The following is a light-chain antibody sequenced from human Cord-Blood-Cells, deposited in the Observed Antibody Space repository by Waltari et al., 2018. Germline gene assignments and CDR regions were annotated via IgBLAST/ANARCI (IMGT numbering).Light chain of an antibody. CDR1: SSDVGGYNY. Sequence: QSALTQPPSASGSPGQSVTISCTGTSSDVGGYNYVSWYQQHPGNAPKLIIYGVSKRPSGVPDRFSGSKSGNTASLTVSGLQAEDEADYYCSSYAGSNNWVFGGGTKLTVL. CDR3: SSYAGSNNWV. CDR2: GVS. V-gene: IGLV2-8*01. J-gene: IGLJ3*02.